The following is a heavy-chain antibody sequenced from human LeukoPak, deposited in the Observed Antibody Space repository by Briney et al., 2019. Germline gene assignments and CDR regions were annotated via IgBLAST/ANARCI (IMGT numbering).Heavy chain of an antibody. V-gene: IGHV4-34*01. Sequence: SETLSLLRGVYGGPLRPYYWSWIRQSPGKGLEWIGEIAHSGNTNYSPSLKSRVTISIDTSRNQFSLKLTSVSAADTAVYFCGRDLMRTYYSDSGSYSQGPVDPWGQGTLVTVSS. CDR2: IAHSGNT. CDR1: GGPLRPYY. J-gene: IGHJ5*02. CDR3: GRDLMRTYYSDSGSYSQGPVDP. D-gene: IGHD3-10*01.